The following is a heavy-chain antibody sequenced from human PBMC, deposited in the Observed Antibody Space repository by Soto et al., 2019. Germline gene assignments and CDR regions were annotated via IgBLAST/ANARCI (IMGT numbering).Heavy chain of an antibody. V-gene: IGHV1-18*01. CDR1: GYTCDSYG. J-gene: IGHJ4*02. Sequence: VASLKVACKASGYTCDSYGITWVRPPPGEGLEWMGWISGFNGNTNYAADLQGRVTMTTDTSTSTAYMELRGLRSDDTAVYYCARIGVSSGHESPDFDSWGQGTLVTVSS. CDR2: ISGFNGNT. CDR3: ARIGVSSGHESPDFDS. D-gene: IGHD3-16*01.